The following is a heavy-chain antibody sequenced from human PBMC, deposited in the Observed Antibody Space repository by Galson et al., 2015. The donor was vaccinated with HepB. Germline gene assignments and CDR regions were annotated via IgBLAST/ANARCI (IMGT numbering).Heavy chain of an antibody. J-gene: IGHJ5*02. CDR3: ARGAIVVGLGATQNNWFGP. CDR2: INPNSGGT. D-gene: IGHD2-15*01. V-gene: IGHV1-2*06. CDR1: RYPFTGYY. Sequence: SVKVSCKASRYPFTGYYLHWVRQAPGQGLEWMGRINPNSGGTNYAQKFQGRVTMTRDTSITTAYMELSSLRSEDTAVYYCARGAIVVGLGATQNNWFGPWGQGTLVTVSS.